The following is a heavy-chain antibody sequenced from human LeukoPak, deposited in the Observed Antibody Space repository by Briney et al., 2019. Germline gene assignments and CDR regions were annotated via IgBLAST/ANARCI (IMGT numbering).Heavy chain of an antibody. CDR3: ANSYSSRWSTADTAMVTGDY. CDR2: IIPIFGTA. Sequence: SVKVSCKASGGTFTGYAISWVRQAPGQGLEWMGGIIPIFGTANYAQKFQGRVTITTDESTSTVFMELSRLRSDDTAVFYCANSYSSRWSTADTAMVTGDYWGQGTLVTVSS. CDR1: GGTFTGYA. V-gene: IGHV1-69*05. J-gene: IGHJ4*02. D-gene: IGHD5-18*01.